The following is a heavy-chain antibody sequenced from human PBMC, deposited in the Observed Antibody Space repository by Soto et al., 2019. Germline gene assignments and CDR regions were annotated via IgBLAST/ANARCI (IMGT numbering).Heavy chain of an antibody. CDR2: IIPIFGTA. D-gene: IGHD3-16*01. V-gene: IGHV1-69*13. CDR3: AVRYVWDYYYGMDV. J-gene: IGHJ6*02. Sequence: RASVKVSCKASGGTFSSYAISWVRQVPGQGLEWMGGIIPIFGTANYAQKFQGRVTITADESTSTAYMELSSLRSEDTAVYCCAVRYVWDYYYGMDVWRQETTVTVA. CDR1: GGTFSSYA.